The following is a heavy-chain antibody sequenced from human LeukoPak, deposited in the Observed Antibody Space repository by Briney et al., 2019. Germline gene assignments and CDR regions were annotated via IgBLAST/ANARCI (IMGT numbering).Heavy chain of an antibody. CDR3: ARGGYSSSWYHFDY. CDR1: GFTFSSNY. Sequence: GGSLRLSCAASGFTFSSNYMSWVRQAPGKGLEWVSVIYSGGTTNYADSVKGRFTISRDNSKYTLFLQMNSLRAEDTAVYYCARGGYSSSWYHFDYWGQGTLVTVSS. CDR2: IYSGGTT. J-gene: IGHJ4*02. V-gene: IGHV3-53*01. D-gene: IGHD6-13*01.